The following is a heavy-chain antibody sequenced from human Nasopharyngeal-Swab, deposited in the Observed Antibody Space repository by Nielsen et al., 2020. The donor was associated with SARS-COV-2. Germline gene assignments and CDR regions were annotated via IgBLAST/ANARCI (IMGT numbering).Heavy chain of an antibody. Sequence: GGSLRLSCAASGFTFNNYSFNWVRQAPGKGLEWVSSISSSSSYIYYADSVKGRFTISRDNAENSLYLQMNSLRAEDTAVYYCARDGLDYDFWSAYFMDVWGQGTTVTVSS. CDR2: ISSSSSYI. CDR3: ARDGLDYDFWSAYFMDV. CDR1: GFTFNNYS. D-gene: IGHD3-3*01. J-gene: IGHJ6*02. V-gene: IGHV3-21*03.